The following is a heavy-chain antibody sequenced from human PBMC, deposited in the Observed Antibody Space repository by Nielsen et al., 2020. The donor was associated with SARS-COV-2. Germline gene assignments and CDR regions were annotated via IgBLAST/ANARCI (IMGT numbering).Heavy chain of an antibody. V-gene: IGHV3-30*18. J-gene: IGHJ4*02. CDR1: GFTSSSYG. CDR2: ITYDGSNK. Sequence: GGSLRLSCAASGFTSSSYGMHWVRQAPGKGLEWVAVITYDGSNKYYADSVKGRFTISRDNSKNTLYLQMNSLRAEDTAVYYCAKEGDYGDYDLDYWGQGTLVTVSS. D-gene: IGHD4-17*01. CDR3: AKEGDYGDYDLDY.